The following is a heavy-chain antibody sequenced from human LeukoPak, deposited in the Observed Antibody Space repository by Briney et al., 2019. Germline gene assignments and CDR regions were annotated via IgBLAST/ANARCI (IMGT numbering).Heavy chain of an antibody. V-gene: IGHV4-61*02. D-gene: IGHD3-22*01. Sequence: PSETLSLTCTVSGGSISSGSYYWSWIRQPAGKGLEWIGRIYTTGRTNYNPSLKSRVPISVDPSKNQFSLKLSSVTAADTAVYYCARDYEPEPYYYDSSGYWYFDLWGRGTLVTVSS. CDR2: IYTTGRT. J-gene: IGHJ2*01. CDR1: GGSISSGSYY. CDR3: ARDYEPEPYYYDSSGYWYFDL.